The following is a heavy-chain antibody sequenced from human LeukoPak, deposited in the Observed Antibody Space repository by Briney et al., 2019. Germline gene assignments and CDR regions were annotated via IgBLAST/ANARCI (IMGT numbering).Heavy chain of an antibody. CDR2: IYYSGST. CDR1: GGSISSSSYY. V-gene: IGHV4-39*01. D-gene: IGHD3-3*01. J-gene: IGHJ4*02. Sequence: SETLSLTCTVSGGSISSSSYYWGWIRQPPGKGLEWIGSIYYSGSTYYNPSLKSRVTISVDTSKNQFSLKLSSVTAADTAVYYCARGRGYYDFWSGSLGYFDYWGQGTLVTVSS. CDR3: ARGRGYYDFWSGSLGYFDY.